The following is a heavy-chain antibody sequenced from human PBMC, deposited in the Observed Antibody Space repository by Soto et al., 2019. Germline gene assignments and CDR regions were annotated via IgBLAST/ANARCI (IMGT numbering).Heavy chain of an antibody. D-gene: IGHD3-16*02. J-gene: IGHJ5*02. CDR3: ARGHSVVRLGELSANWFDP. CDR2: IIPIFGTA. CDR1: GGTFSSYA. V-gene: IGHV1-69*13. Sequence: ASVKVSCKASGGTFSSYAISWVRQAPGQGLEWMGGIIPIFGTANYAQKFQGRVTITADESTSTAYMELSSLRSEDTAVYYCARGHSVVRLGELSANWFDPWGQGTLVTVSS.